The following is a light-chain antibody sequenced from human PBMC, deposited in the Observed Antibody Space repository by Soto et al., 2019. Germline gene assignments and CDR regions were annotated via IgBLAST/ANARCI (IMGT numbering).Light chain of an antibody. J-gene: IGLJ1*01. CDR1: SSDVGGYNY. Sequence: QSVLTQPPSASRSPGQPVTISCTGTSSDVGGYNYVSWYQQHPGKAPKLMIYEVSKRPSGVPDRFSGSKSGSTASLTVSGLQAEDEADYYCSSYAGSNREVFGTGTKVTVL. CDR3: SSYAGSNREV. CDR2: EVS. V-gene: IGLV2-8*02.